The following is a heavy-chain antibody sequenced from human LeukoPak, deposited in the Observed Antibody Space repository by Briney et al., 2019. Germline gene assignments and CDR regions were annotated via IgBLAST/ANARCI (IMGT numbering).Heavy chain of an antibody. J-gene: IGHJ4*02. D-gene: IGHD1/OR15-1a*01. CDR3: AGFPNWNNPVY. Sequence: SQTLSFTCSVSGASISSGNYFWSWIRQSPGKGLEWIGYIYYRGTTYYNPSLKSRVIISEDSSKSQFSLELTSVTAADTAVYYCAGFPNWNNPVYWGQGTLVTVSS. V-gene: IGHV4-30-4*08. CDR2: IYYRGTT. CDR1: GASISSGNYF.